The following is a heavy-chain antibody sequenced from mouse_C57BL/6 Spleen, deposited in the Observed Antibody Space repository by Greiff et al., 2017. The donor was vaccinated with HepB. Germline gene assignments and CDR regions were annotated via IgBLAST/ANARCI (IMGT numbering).Heavy chain of an antibody. CDR1: GYAFSSYW. CDR3: ARGGVSWFAY. Sequence: QVQLKESGAELVKPGASVKISCKASGYAFSSYWMNWVKQRPGKGLEWIGQIYPGDGDTNYNGKFKGKATLTADKSSSTAYMQLSSLTSEDSAVYFCARGGVSWFAYWGQGTLVTVSA. V-gene: IGHV1-80*01. J-gene: IGHJ3*01. CDR2: IYPGDGDT.